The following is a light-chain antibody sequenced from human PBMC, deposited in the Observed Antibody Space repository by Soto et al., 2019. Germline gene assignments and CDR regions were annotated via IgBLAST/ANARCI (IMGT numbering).Light chain of an antibody. CDR1: QSVSSN. V-gene: IGKV3-15*01. J-gene: IGKJ5*01. Sequence: EIVMTQPPPTLSVSPGERATPSCRASQSVSSNLAWYQQKPGQAPRLLIYGASTRATGIPARFSGSGSGTEFTLTISSLQSEDFAVYYCQQYNNWPPITFGQGTRLEIK. CDR2: GAS. CDR3: QQYNNWPPIT.